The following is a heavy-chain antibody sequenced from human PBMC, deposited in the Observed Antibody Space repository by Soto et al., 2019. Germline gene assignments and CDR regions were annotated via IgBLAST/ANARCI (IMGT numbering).Heavy chain of an antibody. D-gene: IGHD2-15*01. CDR2: ISAYNGNT. Sequence: AASVKVSCKASGYTFTSYGISWVRQAPGQGLEWMGWISAYNGNTNYAQKLQGRVTMTTDTSTSTAYMELRSLRSDDTAVYYCARGPSCSGGSRYLSPFDYWGQGTLVTVSS. V-gene: IGHV1-18*04. CDR3: ARGPSCSGGSRYLSPFDY. CDR1: GYTFTSYG. J-gene: IGHJ4*02.